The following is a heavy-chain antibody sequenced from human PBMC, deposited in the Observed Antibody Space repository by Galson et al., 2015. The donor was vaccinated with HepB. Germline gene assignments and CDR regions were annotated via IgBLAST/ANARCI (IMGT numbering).Heavy chain of an antibody. CDR2: ISGYNGNT. CDR3: AREVFDGYSSN. Sequence: SVKVSCKASGYTFTSYGISWVRQAPGQGLEWVGWISGYNGNTNYAQRLQGRVTISVDTSKNQFSLKLSSVTAADTAVYYCAREVFDGYSSNWGQGTLVTVSS. D-gene: IGHD6-13*01. CDR1: GYTFTSYG. J-gene: IGHJ4*02. V-gene: IGHV1-18*04.